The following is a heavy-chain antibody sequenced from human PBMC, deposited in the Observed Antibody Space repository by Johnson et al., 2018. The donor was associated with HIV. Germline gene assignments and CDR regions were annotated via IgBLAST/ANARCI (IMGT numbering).Heavy chain of an antibody. Sequence: QVQLVESGGGVVQPGRSLRLSCAASGFTFSSYAMHWVRQAPCKGLAWVAVISYDGSNKYYADSVKGRFTISRDNSKNFLYLQMNSLRTEDSALYYCAKGGGVSYGAYRDAFDIWGQGKMVTVSS. CDR3: AKGGGVSYGAYRDAFDI. CDR1: GFTFSSYA. V-gene: IGHV3-30*04. J-gene: IGHJ3*02. CDR2: ISYDGSNK. D-gene: IGHD4-17*01.